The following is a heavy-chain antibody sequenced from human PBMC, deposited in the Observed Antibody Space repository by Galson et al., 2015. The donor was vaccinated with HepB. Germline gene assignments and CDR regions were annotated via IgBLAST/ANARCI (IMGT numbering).Heavy chain of an antibody. CDR2: VSTSGDRT. CDR1: GFTFRNSA. D-gene: IGHD3-22*01. V-gene: IGHV3-23*01. J-gene: IGHJ4*02. Sequence: SLRLSCAASGFTFRNSAMTWVRQVPGKGLERVSGVSTSGDRTYYPDSVRGRFSMSRDNSKNTVYLQMNDLRPEDTAIYYCAKSGYDGSGYGFNDYWGQGTLVTVTS. CDR3: AKSGYDGSGYGFNDY.